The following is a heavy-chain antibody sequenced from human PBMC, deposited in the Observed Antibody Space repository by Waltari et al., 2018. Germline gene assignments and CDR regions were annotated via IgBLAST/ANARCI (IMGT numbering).Heavy chain of an antibody. V-gene: IGHV4-39*01. Sequence: QLQLQESGPGLVKPSETLSLTCSVSGVSITSNRHYWGWIRQPPGQGLEWIGTMSYSGATYSSPSLECRVTVSRDTSKNQLSLKLVSVTAADTAVYYCATYIGASVGTAAFDVWGQGTMVTVSS. D-gene: IGHD5-12*01. CDR1: GVSITSNRHY. CDR3: ATYIGASVGTAAFDV. J-gene: IGHJ3*01. CDR2: MSYSGAT.